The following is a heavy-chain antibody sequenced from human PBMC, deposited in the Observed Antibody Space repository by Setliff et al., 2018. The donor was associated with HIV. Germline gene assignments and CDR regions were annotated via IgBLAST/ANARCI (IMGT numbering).Heavy chain of an antibody. CDR1: GFTLSSYS. J-gene: IGHJ3*02. V-gene: IGHV3-48*01. CDR2: IRSGSGTV. CDR3: ARDWPGYGFDI. Sequence: GGSLRLSCAASGFTLSSYSMNWVRQSPGKGLEWVSYIRSGSGTVYYADSVRGRFTMSRDNAKNSLYLQMNSLRAEDTAVYYCARDWPGYGFDIWGQGTMVTVSS. D-gene: IGHD7-27*01.